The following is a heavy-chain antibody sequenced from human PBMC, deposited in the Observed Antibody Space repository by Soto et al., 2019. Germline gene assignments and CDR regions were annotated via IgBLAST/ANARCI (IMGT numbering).Heavy chain of an antibody. J-gene: IGHJ4*02. Sequence: EVQLVESGGGLVKPGGSLRLSCAASGFTFSSYSMSWVRQAPGKGLEWVSSISTSSTYIYYPDSVKGRFTVSRDNAKNSLYLQMNSLRAEDTAVYYCAREVGGSYLFDYWGQGTLVTVAS. CDR1: GFTFSSYS. CDR2: ISTSSTYI. D-gene: IGHD1-26*01. CDR3: AREVGGSYLFDY. V-gene: IGHV3-21*01.